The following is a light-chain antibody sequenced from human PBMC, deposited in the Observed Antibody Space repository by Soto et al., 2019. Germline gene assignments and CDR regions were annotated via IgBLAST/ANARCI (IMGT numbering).Light chain of an antibody. CDR2: KSS. J-gene: IGKJ1*01. CDR3: QQYDDYSRT. V-gene: IGKV1-5*03. CDR1: QNIGNW. Sequence: DIQMTQSPSTLSASVGDRVTITCRASQNIGNWLAWYQQKPGKAPKLLIYKSSNLESGVPSRFSGSGSGIEFTLTISSLQPDDFATYYCQQYDDYSRTFGQGTKGEIK.